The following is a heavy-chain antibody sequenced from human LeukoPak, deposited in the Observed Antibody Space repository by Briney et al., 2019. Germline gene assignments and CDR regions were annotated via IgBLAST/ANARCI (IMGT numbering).Heavy chain of an antibody. J-gene: IGHJ6*02. CDR2: ISWDGGNT. CDR1: GLTFNDYT. Sequence: GGSLRLSCAASGLTFNDYTMHWVRQAPGKGLEWVSLISWDGGNTYYADSVKGRFTISRDNSKNSLYLQMSSLRTEDTALYYCAKDLFAPAPFYYYGMDVWGQGTTVTVSS. D-gene: IGHD3-16*01. V-gene: IGHV3-43*01. CDR3: AKDLFAPAPFYYYGMDV.